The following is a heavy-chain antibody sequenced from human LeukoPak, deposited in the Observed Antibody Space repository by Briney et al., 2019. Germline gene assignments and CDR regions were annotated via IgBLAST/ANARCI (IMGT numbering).Heavy chain of an antibody. CDR1: GFTFSTYA. J-gene: IGHJ5*02. CDR3: VRESETSGWFDH. Sequence: GGSLRLSCAASGFTFSTYAIHWVRQAPGKGLEWVAVISYDGSNKYYADSVKGRFTISRDNSKNSLSLQMSSLRSEDTALYFCVRESETSGWFDHWGQGTLVTVSS. CDR2: ISYDGSNK. D-gene: IGHD6-25*01. V-gene: IGHV3-30*14.